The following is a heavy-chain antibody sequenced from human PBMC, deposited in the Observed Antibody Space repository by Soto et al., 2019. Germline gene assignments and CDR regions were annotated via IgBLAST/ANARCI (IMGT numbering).Heavy chain of an antibody. CDR1: GGSFSSSTYY. J-gene: IGHJ5*02. Sequence: QLQLQESGPGLVKPPETLSLTCTVSGGSFSSSTYYWGWIRQPPGKGLEWIGSMYSGGNTYYNPSLKTRVTVSVDTSKNHFSLKLTSVTAADTAMYYCARQPYDSTGYYYGAWGQGTLVTVSS. CDR3: ARQPYDSTGYYYGA. D-gene: IGHD3-22*01. V-gene: IGHV4-39*01. CDR2: MYSGGNT.